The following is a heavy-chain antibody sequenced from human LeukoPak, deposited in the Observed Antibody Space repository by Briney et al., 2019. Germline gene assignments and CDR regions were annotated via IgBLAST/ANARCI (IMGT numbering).Heavy chain of an antibody. J-gene: IGHJ4*02. Sequence: GGSLRLSCAASGFTFSSYAMSWVRQAPGKGLEWVANIKQDGSEKYYVDSVKGRFTISRDNAKNSLFLQMNSLRAEDTAVYYCARDARTFDYWGQGTLVTVSS. D-gene: IGHD2-15*01. CDR1: GFTFSSYA. V-gene: IGHV3-7*01. CDR3: ARDARTFDY. CDR2: IKQDGSEK.